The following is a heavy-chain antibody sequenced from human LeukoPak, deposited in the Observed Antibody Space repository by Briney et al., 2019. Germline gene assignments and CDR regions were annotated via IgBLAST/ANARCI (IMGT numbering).Heavy chain of an antibody. J-gene: IGHJ4*02. Sequence: LSLTCTVSGGSISSYYWSWIRQPPGKGLEWVSYISGTGTTIYYADSVKGRFTISRDNAKNSLYLQMNSLRAENTAVYYCARVVRDGYNRIDYWGQGTLVTVSS. D-gene: IGHD5-24*01. V-gene: IGHV3-11*04. CDR1: GGSISSYY. CDR3: ARVVRDGYNRIDY. CDR2: ISGTGTTI.